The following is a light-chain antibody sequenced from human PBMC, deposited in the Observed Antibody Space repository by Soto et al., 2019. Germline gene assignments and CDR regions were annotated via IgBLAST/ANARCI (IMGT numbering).Light chain of an antibody. CDR1: HDISTF. CDR2: AAS. Sequence: IQLTQSPSLLSASIGDRVTITCRASHDISTFLAWYQQKPGKAPKLLIYAASNLQSGVPARFSGSGSGTDFTLTISSLQPEDFATYYCLQKYFYPFTFGPGTKVDIK. J-gene: IGKJ3*01. CDR3: LQKYFYPFT. V-gene: IGKV1-6*01.